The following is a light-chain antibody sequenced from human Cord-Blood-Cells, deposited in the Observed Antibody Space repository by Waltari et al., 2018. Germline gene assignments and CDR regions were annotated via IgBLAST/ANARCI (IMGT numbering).Light chain of an antibody. J-gene: IGKJ2*01. CDR3: QQRSNWYT. CDR1: QSVSSY. CDR2: DAS. V-gene: IGKV3-11*01. Sequence: IVLTQSPAILSLSPGERATLSCTARQSVSSYVDWYQQKPGQAPRLLIYDASNRATGIPARFSGSGSGTDFTLTISSLEPEDFAVYYCQQRSNWYTFGQGTKLEIK.